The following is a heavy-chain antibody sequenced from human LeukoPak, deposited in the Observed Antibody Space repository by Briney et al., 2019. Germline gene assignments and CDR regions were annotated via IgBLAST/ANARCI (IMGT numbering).Heavy chain of an antibody. CDR3: ARGGFYGSGSYPDYYFDS. CDR1: GGTFSSYA. CDR2: IIPIFGTA. D-gene: IGHD3-10*01. V-gene: IGHV1-69*13. Sequence: SVKVSCKASGGTFSSYAISWVRQAPGRGLEWMGGIIPIFGTANYAQKFQGRVTITADESTSTGYMELSSLRSEDTAVYYCARGGFYGSGSYPDYYFDSWGQGTLVTVSS. J-gene: IGHJ4*02.